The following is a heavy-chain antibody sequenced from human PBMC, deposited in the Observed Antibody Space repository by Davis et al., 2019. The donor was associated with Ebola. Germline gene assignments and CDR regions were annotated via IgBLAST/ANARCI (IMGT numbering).Heavy chain of an antibody. CDR3: ARDPRLRVRGNKTYGMDV. CDR1: GGSISSSNW. Sequence: PSETLSLTCAVSGGSISSSNWWSWVRQPPGKGLEWIGEIYHSGSTNYNPSLKSRVTISVDKSKNQFSLKLSSVTAADTAVYYCARDPRLRVRGNKTYGMDVWGQGTTVTVSS. J-gene: IGHJ6*02. CDR2: IYHSGST. D-gene: IGHD3-10*01. V-gene: IGHV4-4*02.